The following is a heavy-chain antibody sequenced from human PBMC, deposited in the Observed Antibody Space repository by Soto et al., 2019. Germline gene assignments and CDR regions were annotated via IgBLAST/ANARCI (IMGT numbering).Heavy chain of an antibody. Sequence: ASVKVSCKASGYTFTSYGISWVRQAPGQGLEWMGWISAYNGNTNSAQKLQGRVTMTTDTSTSTAYMELRSLRSDDTAVYYCARGGLSSSPTFRYYYYGMDVWGQGTTVTVSS. J-gene: IGHJ6*02. D-gene: IGHD6-6*01. CDR2: ISAYNGNT. CDR1: GYTFTSYG. CDR3: ARGGLSSSPTFRYYYYGMDV. V-gene: IGHV1-18*01.